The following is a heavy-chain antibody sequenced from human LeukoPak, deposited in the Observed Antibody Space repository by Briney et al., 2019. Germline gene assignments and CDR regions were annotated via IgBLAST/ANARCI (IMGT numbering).Heavy chain of an antibody. CDR1: GYTFTGYY. CDR3: ARERGYCSSTSCYTHWFDP. J-gene: IGHJ5*02. D-gene: IGHD2-2*02. Sequence: ASVKVSCKASGYTFTGYYMHWVRQAPGQGLEWMGWINPNGGGTNYAQKFQGRVTITRDTSASTAYMELSSLRSEDTAVYYCARERGYCSSTSCYTHWFDPWGQGTLVTVSS. CDR2: INPNGGGT. V-gene: IGHV1-2*02.